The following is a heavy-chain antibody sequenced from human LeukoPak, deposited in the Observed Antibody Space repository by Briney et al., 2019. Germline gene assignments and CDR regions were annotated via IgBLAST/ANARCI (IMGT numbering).Heavy chain of an antibody. CDR2: IYYSGRT. D-gene: IGHD6-19*01. Sequence: SETLSLTCTLSGDSIGGSISANAFYWAWIRQSPGTSLEYIASIYYSGRTYYNSSLKSRVTISVDTSKNQISLKLNSVTAADTAVYFCAGSFSSGWYYFDQWGQGTLVTVSS. V-gene: IGHV4-39*01. CDR3: AGSFSSGWYYFDQ. J-gene: IGHJ4*02. CDR1: GDSIGGSISANAFY.